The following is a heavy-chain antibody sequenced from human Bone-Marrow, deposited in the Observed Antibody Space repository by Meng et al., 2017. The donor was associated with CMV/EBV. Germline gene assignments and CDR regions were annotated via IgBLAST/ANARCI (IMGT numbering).Heavy chain of an antibody. CDR1: GYTFTSYG. CDR2: ISAYNGNT. D-gene: IGHD3-10*01. CDR3: ASNYYGSGSFFS. J-gene: IGHJ5*02. Sequence: ASVKVSCKASGYTFTSYGISWVRQAPGQGLEWMGWISAYNGNTNYAQKLQGRVTITTDGSTDTTYMELSSLRSEDTAVYYCASNYYGSGSFFSWGQGTLVTVSS. V-gene: IGHV1-18*01.